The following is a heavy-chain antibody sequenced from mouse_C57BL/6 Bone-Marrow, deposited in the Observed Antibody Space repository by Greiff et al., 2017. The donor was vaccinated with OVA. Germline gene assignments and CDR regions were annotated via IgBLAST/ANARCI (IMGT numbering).Heavy chain of an antibody. CDR1: GYTFTNYW. Sequence: VQLQQSGAELVRPGTSVKMSCKASGYTFTNYWIGWAKQRPGHGLEWIGDIYPGGGYTNYNEKFKGKATLTADKSSSTAYMQFSSLTSEDSAIYYCARSGVYYGSSYGYYAMDYWGQGTSVTVSS. D-gene: IGHD1-1*01. CDR2: IYPGGGYT. V-gene: IGHV1-63*01. J-gene: IGHJ4*01. CDR3: ARSGVYYGSSYGYYAMDY.